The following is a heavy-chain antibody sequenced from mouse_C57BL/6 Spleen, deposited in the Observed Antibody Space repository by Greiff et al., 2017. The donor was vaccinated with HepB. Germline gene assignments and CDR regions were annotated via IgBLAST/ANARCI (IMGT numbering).Heavy chain of an antibody. J-gene: IGHJ2*01. CDR2: IDPSDSYT. D-gene: IGHD2-13*01. V-gene: IGHV1-50*01. CDR3: ARGGERIYFDY. Sequence: VQLQQPGAELVKPGASVKLSCKASGYTFTSYWMQWVKQRPGQGLEWIGEIDPSDSYTNYNQKFKGKATLTVDTSSSTAYMQLSSLTSEDSAVYYCARGGERIYFDYWGQGTTLTVSS. CDR1: GYTFTSYW.